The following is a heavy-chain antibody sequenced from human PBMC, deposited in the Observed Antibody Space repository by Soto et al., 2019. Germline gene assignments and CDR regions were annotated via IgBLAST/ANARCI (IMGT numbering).Heavy chain of an antibody. CDR3: ARVRRVAAAGKRYYYYGMDV. Sequence: PSETLSLTCAVYGGSFSGYYWSWIRQPPGKGLEWIGEINHSGSTNYNPSLKSRVTISVDTSKNQFSLTLSSVTAADTAVYYCARVRRVAAAGKRYYYYGMDVWGQGTKVTVSS. D-gene: IGHD6-13*01. V-gene: IGHV4-34*01. J-gene: IGHJ6*02. CDR1: GGSFSGYY. CDR2: INHSGST.